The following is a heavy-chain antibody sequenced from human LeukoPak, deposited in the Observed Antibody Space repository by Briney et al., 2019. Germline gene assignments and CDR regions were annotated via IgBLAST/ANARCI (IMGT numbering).Heavy chain of an antibody. J-gene: IGHJ4*02. CDR1: TPSTTRIY. Sequence: SLSPASPLATPSTTRIYSGCVRHLAGDGRASVRRIFTNGSTNYNPSLRSRVAMSVDTSKNQLQFYLKLNSVTAADTAVYYCAREGTGSGTYFDFWGQGALVTVSS. CDR2: IFTNGST. D-gene: IGHD3-10*01. V-gene: IGHV4-4*07. CDR3: AREGTGSGTYFDF.